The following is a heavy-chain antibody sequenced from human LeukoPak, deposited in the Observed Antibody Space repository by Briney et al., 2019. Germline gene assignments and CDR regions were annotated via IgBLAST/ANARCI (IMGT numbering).Heavy chain of an antibody. CDR3: AARSSGNPYF. V-gene: IGHV3-7*03. Sequence: GGSLRLSCTASGLPLSNYGMIWVRQAPGKGLQWVAKIKQDGSEKYYVDSVKGRFTISRDNAENSLYLQMNSLRVEDTAVYYCAARSSGNPYFWGQGTLVTVSS. CDR2: IKQDGSEK. J-gene: IGHJ4*02. D-gene: IGHD1-26*01. CDR1: GLPLSNYG.